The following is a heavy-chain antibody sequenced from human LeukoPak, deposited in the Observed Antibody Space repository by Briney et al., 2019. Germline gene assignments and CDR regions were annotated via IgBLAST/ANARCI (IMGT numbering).Heavy chain of an antibody. J-gene: IGHJ4*02. CDR3: AREWWESRTHFDY. D-gene: IGHD1-26*01. V-gene: IGHV4-38-2*02. CDR1: DYSISSGYY. CDR2: IYHSGST. Sequence: SETLSLTCTVSDYSISSGYYWAWIRQPPGKGLEWIGHIYHSGSTYYNPSLKSRVTISVDTSENQFSLKLSSVTAADTAVYYCAREWWESRTHFDYWGQGTLVTVSS.